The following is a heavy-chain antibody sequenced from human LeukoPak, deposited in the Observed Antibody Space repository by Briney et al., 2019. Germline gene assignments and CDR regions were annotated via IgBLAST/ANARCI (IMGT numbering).Heavy chain of an antibody. D-gene: IGHD1-26*01. CDR2: MNPNSGNT. Sequence: GASVKVSCKASGYTFTSYDINWVRQATGQGLEWMGWMNPNSGNTGYAQKFQGRVTITRNTSISTAYMELSSLRSEDTAVYYCARVGWELLVNAFDIWGQGTMVTVSS. V-gene: IGHV1-8*03. CDR1: GYTFTSYD. J-gene: IGHJ3*02. CDR3: ARVGWELLVNAFDI.